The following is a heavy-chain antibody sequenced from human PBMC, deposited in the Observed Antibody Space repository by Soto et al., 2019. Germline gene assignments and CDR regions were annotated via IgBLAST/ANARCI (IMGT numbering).Heavy chain of an antibody. J-gene: IGHJ6*02. Sequence: LSLTFAVSGGSISSGGYSWSWIRQPPGKGLEWIGYIYHSGSTYYNPSLKSRVTISVDRSKNQFSLKLSSVTAADTAVYYCARDHQSYYGMDVWGQGTTVTVSS. CDR3: ARDHQSYYGMDV. CDR1: GGSISSGGYS. CDR2: IYHSGST. V-gene: IGHV4-30-2*01.